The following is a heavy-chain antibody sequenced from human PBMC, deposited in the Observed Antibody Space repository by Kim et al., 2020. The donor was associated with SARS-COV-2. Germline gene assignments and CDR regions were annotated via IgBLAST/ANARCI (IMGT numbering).Heavy chain of an antibody. CDR3: ATFYGDYSSGDY. D-gene: IGHD4-17*01. V-gene: IGHV4-34*01. CDR2: INHSGST. Sequence: SETLSLTCAVYGGSFSGHYWSWIRQPPGKGLEWIGEINHSGSTNYNPSLKSRVTISVDTSKNQFSPKLSSVTAADTAVYYCATFYGDYSSGDYWGQGTLVTVSS. J-gene: IGHJ4*02. CDR1: GGSFSGHY.